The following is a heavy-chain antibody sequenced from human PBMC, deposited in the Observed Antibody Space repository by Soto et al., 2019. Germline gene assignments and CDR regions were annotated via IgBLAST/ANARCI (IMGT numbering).Heavy chain of an antibody. CDR2: IIPFFGTA. CDR1: GGTFSTFG. V-gene: IGHV1-69*01. CDR3: AITAPMDAGDKYYYDF. Sequence: QVQLVQSGAEVKKTGSSVKVSCKTSGGTFSTFGISWVRQAPGQGLEWMGGIIPFFGTAEYSQKFEDRITINADESTNKVYMDLRSLTAEDTAIYYCAITAPMDAGDKYYYDFWGQGALVTVSS. D-gene: IGHD3-16*01. J-gene: IGHJ4*02.